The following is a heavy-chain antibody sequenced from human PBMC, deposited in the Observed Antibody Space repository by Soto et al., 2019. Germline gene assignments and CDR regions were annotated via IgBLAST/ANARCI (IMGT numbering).Heavy chain of an antibody. V-gene: IGHV3-7*01. D-gene: IGHD3-22*01. CDR1: GFSFSDSW. CDR3: ACSINMIGVVTSSDY. J-gene: IGHJ4*02. Sequence: LSCVASGFSFSDSWMDWVRQAPGKGPEWVANINPGGSEKNYVDSVKGRFTTSRDNSRNTLYLYMNSLRAEDTAVYYCACSINMIGVVTSSDYWGQGTLVTVSS. CDR2: INPGGSEK.